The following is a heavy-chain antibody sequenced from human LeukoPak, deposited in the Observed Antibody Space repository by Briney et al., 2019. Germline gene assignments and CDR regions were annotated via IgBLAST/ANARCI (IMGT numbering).Heavy chain of an antibody. CDR3: ARGGVWYNSDVFDF. CDR1: TFTFTNYW. Sequence: GGSLRLSCAASTFTFTNYWMSWVRQALGKGLEWVANIKQDGSEQYYVDSVKGRFTISKDNAKNSVYLQMNSLRVEDTAVYYCARGGVWYNSDVFDFWGQGTLVTVSS. D-gene: IGHD2-8*01. J-gene: IGHJ4*02. V-gene: IGHV3-7*01. CDR2: IKQDGSEQ.